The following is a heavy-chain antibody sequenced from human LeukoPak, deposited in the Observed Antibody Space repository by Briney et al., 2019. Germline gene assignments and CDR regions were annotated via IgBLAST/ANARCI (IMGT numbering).Heavy chain of an antibody. D-gene: IGHD6-13*01. CDR1: GGSISSYD. V-gene: IGHV4-4*07. CDR2: IYTSGST. CDR3: ARDSTSSSSWYDDYYGMDV. J-gene: IGHJ6*02. Sequence: KPSETLSLTCTVSGGSISSYDWSWIRQPAGKGLEWLGRIYTSGSTNYNPSLKSRVTMSVDTSKNQFSLKLSSVTAADTAVYYCARDSTSSSSWYDDYYGMDVWGQGTTVTVSS.